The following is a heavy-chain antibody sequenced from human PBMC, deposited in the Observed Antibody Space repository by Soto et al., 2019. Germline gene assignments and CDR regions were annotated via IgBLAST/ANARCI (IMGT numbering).Heavy chain of an antibody. CDR2: ISGSGGGK. D-gene: IGHD7-27*01. J-gene: IGHJ4*02. CDR1: GFTFSTSA. CDR3: ARNWGIFDY. V-gene: IGHV3-23*01. Sequence: EVQLLESGGGLVQPGGSLRLSCEASGFTFSTSAMSWVRQAPGKGLEWVSTISGSGGGKYYADSVNGRFTISGDNSKNTLFLQMNCLRAEDTALYYCARNWGIFDYWGQGTLVTVSS.